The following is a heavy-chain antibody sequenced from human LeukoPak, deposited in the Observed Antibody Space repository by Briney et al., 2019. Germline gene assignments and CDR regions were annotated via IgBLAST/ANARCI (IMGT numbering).Heavy chain of an antibody. Sequence: GGSLRLSCAASGFTFSHNGMHWVRQAPGKGLEWVAFIENDGSAKHLADSVKGRFTISRDNPRNMLYLQMDSLRGEDTALYYCAKDLHSGASCYWGQGAQVTVSS. V-gene: IGHV3-30*02. CDR2: IENDGSAK. J-gene: IGHJ4*02. D-gene: IGHD6-6*01. CDR1: GFTFSHNG. CDR3: AKDLHSGASCY.